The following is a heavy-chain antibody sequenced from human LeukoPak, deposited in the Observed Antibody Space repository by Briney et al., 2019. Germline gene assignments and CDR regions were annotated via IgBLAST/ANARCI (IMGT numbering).Heavy chain of an antibody. CDR1: GFTFTSSA. CDR3: ERDPGSIAVAGTREVYYYYYMDV. V-gene: IGHV1-58*02. J-gene: IGHJ6*03. Sequence: ASVKVSCKASGFTFTSSAMQWVRQARGQRLEWIGWIVVGSGNTNYAQKFQERVTITRDMSTSTAYMELSSLRSEDTAVYYCERDPGSIAVAGTREVYYYYYMDVWGKGTTVTVSS. D-gene: IGHD6-19*01. CDR2: IVVGSGNT.